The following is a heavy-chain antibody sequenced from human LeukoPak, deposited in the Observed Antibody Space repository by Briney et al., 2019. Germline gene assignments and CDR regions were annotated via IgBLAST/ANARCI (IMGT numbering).Heavy chain of an antibody. V-gene: IGHV4-31*03. CDR2: IYYSGST. D-gene: IGHD3-22*01. CDR1: GGSISSGGYY. J-gene: IGHJ3*02. Sequence: PSETLSLTCTVSGGSISSGGYYWSWIRQLPGKGLECIGFIYYSGSTFYNPSLKSRVTISIDTYKNQFSLKLSSVTAADTAVYYCASLYYFDSSGYYYGKADIWGQGTMVTVSS. CDR3: ASLYYFDSSGYYYGKADI.